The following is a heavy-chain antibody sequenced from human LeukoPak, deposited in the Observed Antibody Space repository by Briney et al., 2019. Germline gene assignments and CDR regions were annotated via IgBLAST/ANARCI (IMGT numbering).Heavy chain of an antibody. D-gene: IGHD3-16*01. CDR3: AGARHLNWGYYFGY. Sequence: KTSETLSLTCTVSGVSISGYYWSWVRQPPGKGLEWIGYIYYSGSTNYNPSLKSRVTISIDTSKNQFSLKLSSVTAADTAVYYCAGARHLNWGYYFGYWGQGTLVTVSS. CDR2: IYYSGST. V-gene: IGHV4-59*01. J-gene: IGHJ4*02. CDR1: GVSISGYY.